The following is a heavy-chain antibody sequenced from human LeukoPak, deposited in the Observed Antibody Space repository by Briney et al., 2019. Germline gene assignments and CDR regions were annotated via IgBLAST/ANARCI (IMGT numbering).Heavy chain of an antibody. CDR2: IVVGSGNT. J-gene: IGHJ4*02. CDR1: GFSFATSA. V-gene: IGHV1-58*01. CDR3: AADLPYSNYGPLDY. Sequence: ASVKVSCKASGFSFATSAVQWVRQARGQRLEWIGWIVVGSGNTNYALKFRERVTITRDTSTSTAYLELSSLRSEDTAVYFCAADLPYSNYGPLDYWGQGTLVTVSS. D-gene: IGHD4-11*01.